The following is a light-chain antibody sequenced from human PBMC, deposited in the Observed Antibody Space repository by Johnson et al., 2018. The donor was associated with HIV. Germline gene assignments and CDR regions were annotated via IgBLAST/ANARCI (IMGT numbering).Light chain of an antibody. J-gene: IGLJ1*01. CDR1: SSNIGNNY. V-gene: IGLV1-51*02. CDR2: ENN. Sequence: QSVLTQPPSVSAAPGQKVTISCSGSSSNIGNNYVSWYQQLPGTAPKLLIYENNKRPSGFLDLSSGPKSGPSPTRAIPGLHPGDEADYYCGTWDSSLSVYVFGTGTKVTVL. CDR3: GTWDSSLSVYV.